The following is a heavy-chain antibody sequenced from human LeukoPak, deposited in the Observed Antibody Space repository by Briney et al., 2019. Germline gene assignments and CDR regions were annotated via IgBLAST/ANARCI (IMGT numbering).Heavy chain of an antibody. Sequence: TSVKVSCKASGGTFSSYAISWVRQAPGQGLEWMGGIIPIFGTANYAQKFQGRVTITADESTSTAYMELSSLRSEDTAVYYCARDRWGQLSYFDYWGQGTLVTVSS. CDR2: IIPIFGTA. J-gene: IGHJ4*02. CDR3: ARDRWGQLSYFDY. CDR1: GGTFSSYA. V-gene: IGHV1-69*13. D-gene: IGHD2-2*01.